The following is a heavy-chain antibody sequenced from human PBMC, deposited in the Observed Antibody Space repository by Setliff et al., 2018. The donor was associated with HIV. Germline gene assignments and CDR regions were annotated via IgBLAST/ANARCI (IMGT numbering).Heavy chain of an antibody. CDR1: AGSITGYF. CDR2: IYQNGRT. J-gene: IGHJ6*03. Sequence: PSETLSLTCSVSAGSITGYFWTWIRQPPGMGLEWIGNIYQNGRTNYNASLTSRVTMSVDTSKNQFSLNLSSVTAADTAVYYCARAAGGSGIYYLYYMDVWGKGTTVTVSS. D-gene: IGHD3-10*01. CDR3: ARAAGGSGIYYLYYMDV. V-gene: IGHV4-59*12.